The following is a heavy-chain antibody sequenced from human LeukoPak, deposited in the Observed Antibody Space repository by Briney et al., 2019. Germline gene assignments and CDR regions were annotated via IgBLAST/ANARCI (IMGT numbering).Heavy chain of an antibody. V-gene: IGHV3-21*04. CDR2: IGSNSIYI. CDR1: GFXFSSYS. Sequence: GGSLRLSCAASGFXFSSYSMNWVRQAPGRGPEWVSSIGSNSIYIDYADSLKGRFTISRDNAKNSLYLQMNSLRPEDTALYYCAKESSRIIDYWGQGTLVTVSS. J-gene: IGHJ4*02. CDR3: AKESSRIIDY. D-gene: IGHD1-14*01.